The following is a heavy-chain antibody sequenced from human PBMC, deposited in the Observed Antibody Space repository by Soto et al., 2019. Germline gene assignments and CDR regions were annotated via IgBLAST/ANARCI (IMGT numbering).Heavy chain of an antibody. CDR2: VDSCSNFI. J-gene: IGHJ4*02. V-gene: IGHV3-21*01. D-gene: IGHD2-21*01. Sequence: GALRPYAAAPVFTCSTHAMNWVREAPGKGLAWVPYVDSCSNFIYYADSVRGRFSISRDNAGNSLLLHMATLTAEDTSVYYSTPDPNLYCVGADSYVYWGQATPVTVSS. CDR1: VFTCSTHA. CDR3: TPDPNLYCVGADSYVY.